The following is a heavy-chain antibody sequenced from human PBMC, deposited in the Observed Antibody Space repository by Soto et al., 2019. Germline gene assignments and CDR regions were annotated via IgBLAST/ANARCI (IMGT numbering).Heavy chain of an antibody. CDR1: GGTFSSYA. D-gene: IGHD4-17*01. CDR3: ARDRMTTVWFDP. CDR2: IIPILGTA. Sequence: QVQLVQSGAEVKKPGSSVKVSCKASGGTFSSYAISWVRQAPGQGLEWMGGIIPILGTANYAQKFQGRVTITEDEATSTAYMELSSLRAEDTAVYYCARDRMTTVWFDPWGQGSLVTVSS. J-gene: IGHJ5*02. V-gene: IGHV1-69*01.